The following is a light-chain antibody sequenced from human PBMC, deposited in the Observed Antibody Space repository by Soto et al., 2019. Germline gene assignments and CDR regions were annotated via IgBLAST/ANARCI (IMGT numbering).Light chain of an antibody. CDR2: GAS. J-gene: IGKJ5*01. CDR1: QSVSTS. V-gene: IGKV3-20*01. Sequence: EIGLTQSPATLSLSPWEGATLSCMASQSVSTSLAWYQQKPGQAPRLLISGASSRATGIPDRFSGSGSGTDFTLTISRLEPEDFALYYCQHYVERSPITFGQGTRLEIK. CDR3: QHYVERSPIT.